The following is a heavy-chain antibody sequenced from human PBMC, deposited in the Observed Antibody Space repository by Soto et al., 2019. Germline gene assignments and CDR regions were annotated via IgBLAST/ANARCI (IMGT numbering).Heavy chain of an antibody. V-gene: IGHV3-53*01. D-gene: IGHD2-21*01. CDR2: IYSGDNT. CDR1: GFSVNSNY. CDR3: ARMSFYFCGGECYYYYGMDV. Sequence: LRLSCVASGFSVNSNYMSWVRQAPGKGLECVSVIYSGDNTFNADSVKGRFTISRDNSKNTLYLQMNSLRAEDTAVYYCARMSFYFCGGECYYYYGMDVWGQGTTVTVSS. J-gene: IGHJ6*02.